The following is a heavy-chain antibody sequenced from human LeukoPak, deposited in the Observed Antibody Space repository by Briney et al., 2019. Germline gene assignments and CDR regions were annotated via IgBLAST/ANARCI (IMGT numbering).Heavy chain of an antibody. V-gene: IGHV5-51*01. CDR1: GYIFASYW. Sequence: GASLKISCKGSGYIFASYWIGWVRQMPGKGLEWMGIIYPGDSDTRYSPSFQGQVTISADKSISTAYLQWSSLKASDTAMYYCARRERYYDSSGYYYDWFDPWGQGTLVTVSS. CDR3: ARRERYYDSSGYYYDWFDP. D-gene: IGHD3-22*01. CDR2: IYPGDSDT. J-gene: IGHJ5*02.